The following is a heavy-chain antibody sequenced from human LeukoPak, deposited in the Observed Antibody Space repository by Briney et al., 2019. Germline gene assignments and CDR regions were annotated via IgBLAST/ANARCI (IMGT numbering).Heavy chain of an antibody. Sequence: TSETLSLTCTVSGGSISSSSYYWGWIRQPPGKGLEWIGSIYYSGSTNYNPSLKSRVTISLDTSKNQFSLKLSSVTTADTAVYYCARSVVTLYWYFDLWGRGTLVTVSS. J-gene: IGHJ2*01. CDR3: ARSVVTLYWYFDL. D-gene: IGHD4-23*01. V-gene: IGHV4-39*07. CDR1: GGSISSSSYY. CDR2: IYYSGST.